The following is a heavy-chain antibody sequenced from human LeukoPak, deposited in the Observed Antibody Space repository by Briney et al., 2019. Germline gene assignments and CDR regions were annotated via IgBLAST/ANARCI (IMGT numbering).Heavy chain of an antibody. CDR1: GYSFCTSG. D-gene: IGHD3-22*01. CDR3: ARKPPYYDSDGPRWALDI. Sequence: ASVKVSCKASGYSFCTSGITWVRQAPGQGLEWMGWISGNNGNTDYVKKFQGRVTMTTDTSTSTAYMELRSLKSDDTAVYFCARKPPYYDSDGPRWALDIWGQGTMVTVSS. J-gene: IGHJ3*02. CDR2: ISGNNGNT. V-gene: IGHV1-18*01.